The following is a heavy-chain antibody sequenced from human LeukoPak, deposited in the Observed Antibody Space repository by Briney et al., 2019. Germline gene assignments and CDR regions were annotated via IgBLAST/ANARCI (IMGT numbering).Heavy chain of an antibody. V-gene: IGHV4-30-4*01. CDR1: GGSISSGDYY. CDR2: IYYSGST. J-gene: IGHJ3*02. Sequence: NPSETLSLTCTVSGGSISSGDYYWSWIRQPPGKGLEWIGYIYYSGSTYYNPSLKSRVTISVDTSKNQFSLKLSSVTAADTAVYYCARAPYYYDSSDSDAFDIWGQGTMVTVSS. D-gene: IGHD3-22*01. CDR3: ARAPYYYDSSDSDAFDI.